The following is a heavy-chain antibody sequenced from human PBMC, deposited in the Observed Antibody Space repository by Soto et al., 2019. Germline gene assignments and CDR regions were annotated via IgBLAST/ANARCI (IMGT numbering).Heavy chain of an antibody. V-gene: IGHV1-46*01. D-gene: IGHD6-19*01. Sequence: EASVKVSCKASGYTFTSYYMHWVRQAPGQGLEWMGIINPSGGSTSYAQKFQGRVTMTRDTSTSTVYMELSSLRSEDTAVYCCARATKDHSSGWSYYFDYWGQGTLVTVSS. CDR1: GYTFTSYY. CDR3: ARATKDHSSGWSYYFDY. J-gene: IGHJ4*02. CDR2: INPSGGST.